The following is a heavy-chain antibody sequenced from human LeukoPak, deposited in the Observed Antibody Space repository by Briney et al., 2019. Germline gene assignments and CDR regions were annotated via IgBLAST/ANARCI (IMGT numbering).Heavy chain of an antibody. CDR1: GGSISSSSYY. D-gene: IGHD1-26*01. J-gene: IGHJ5*02. CDR3: ARIRGSYYEWFDP. CDR2: IYHSGST. Sequence: PSETLSLTCTVSGGSISSSSYYWGWIRQPPGKGLEWIGSIYHSGSTYYNPSLKSRVTISVDTSKNQFSLKLSSVTAADTAVYYCARIRGSYYEWFDPWGQGTLVTVSS. V-gene: IGHV4-39*07.